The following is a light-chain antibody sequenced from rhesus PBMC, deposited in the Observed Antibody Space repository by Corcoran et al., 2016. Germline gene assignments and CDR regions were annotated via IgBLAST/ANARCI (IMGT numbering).Light chain of an antibody. CDR1: QVISSY. Sequence: DIQMTQSPSSLSASVGDTVTITCRASQVISSYLAWYQQKPRKAPKPLFYYASNLESGGPSRFSGSGSGTEFTLTISSLQPEDFATYYCQQYNSAPWTFGQGTKVEIK. CDR2: YAS. J-gene: IGKJ1*01. CDR3: QQYNSAPWT. V-gene: IGKV1-37*01.